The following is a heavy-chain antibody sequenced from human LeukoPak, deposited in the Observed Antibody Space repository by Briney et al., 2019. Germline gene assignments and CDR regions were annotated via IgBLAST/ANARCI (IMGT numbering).Heavy chain of an antibody. CDR1: GFTFSSYA. Sequence: GGSLRLSCAASGFTFSSYAMSWVRQAPGKGLEWVSAISGSGGSTYYADSVRGRFTISRDNSKNTLYLQMNSLRAEDTAVYYCAKDLSGSTGGYWGQGTLVTVSS. CDR3: AKDLSGSTGGY. J-gene: IGHJ4*02. D-gene: IGHD7-27*01. V-gene: IGHV3-23*01. CDR2: ISGSGGST.